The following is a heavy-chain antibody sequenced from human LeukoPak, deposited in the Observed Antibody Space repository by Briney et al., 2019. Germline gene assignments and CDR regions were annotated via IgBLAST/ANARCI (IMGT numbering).Heavy chain of an antibody. CDR2: IDWDDDK. CDR3: ARAAGGTSMDTTIDH. Sequence: SGPTLVNPTQTLTVICTFSGFSLTSSGMCVNWIRQPPGKALEWLARIDWDDDKYYSTSLKTRLTISKDTSKNQVVLTMTNMDPVDTATYFCARAAGGTSMDTTIDHWGQGTLVTVSS. D-gene: IGHD5-18*01. CDR1: GFSLTSSGMC. J-gene: IGHJ5*02. V-gene: IGHV2-70*12.